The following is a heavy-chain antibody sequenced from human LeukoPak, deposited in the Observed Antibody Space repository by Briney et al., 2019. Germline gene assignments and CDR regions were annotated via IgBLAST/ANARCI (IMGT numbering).Heavy chain of an antibody. D-gene: IGHD6-13*01. V-gene: IGHV4-59*01. Sequence: SETLSLTCTVSGGSISSYYWSWIRQPPGKGLEWIGYIYYSGSTNYNPSLKSRVTISVDTSKNQFSLKLSSVTAADTAVYYCARGIAAASERAFGIWGQGTMVTVSS. CDR3: ARGIAAASERAFGI. J-gene: IGHJ3*02. CDR1: GGSISSYY. CDR2: IYYSGST.